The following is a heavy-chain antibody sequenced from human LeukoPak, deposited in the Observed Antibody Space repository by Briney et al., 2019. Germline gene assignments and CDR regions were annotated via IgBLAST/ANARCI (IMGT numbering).Heavy chain of an antibody. V-gene: IGHV3-74*01. D-gene: IGHD2-21*01. Sequence: GGSLRLSCAGSGFTFSSYWMHWVRQAPGKGLEWVSRIRGDGNDASYADSVKGRFTISRDNAKNTLYLQMNSLRAEDTAVYYCARVITYSDYWGQGILVTVSS. CDR3: ARVITYSDY. CDR1: GFTFSSYW. J-gene: IGHJ4*02. CDR2: IRGDGNDA.